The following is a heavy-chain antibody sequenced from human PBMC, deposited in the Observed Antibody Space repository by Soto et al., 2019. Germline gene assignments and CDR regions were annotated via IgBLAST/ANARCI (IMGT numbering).Heavy chain of an antibody. V-gene: IGHV3-30-3*01. CDR1: GFTFSSYA. Sequence: GGSLRLSCAASGFTFSSYAMHWVRQAPGKGLEWVAVISYDGSNKYYADSVKGRFTISRDNSKNTLYLQMNSLRAEDTAVYYCARVKESGSLLYYYGMDVWGQGTTVTISS. CDR3: ARVKESGSLLYYYGMDV. D-gene: IGHD1-26*01. CDR2: ISYDGSNK. J-gene: IGHJ6*02.